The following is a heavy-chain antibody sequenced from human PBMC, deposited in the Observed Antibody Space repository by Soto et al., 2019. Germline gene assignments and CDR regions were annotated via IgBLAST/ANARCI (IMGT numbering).Heavy chain of an antibody. Sequence: QVQLVQSGAEVKRPGSSVKVSCKASGGTFSTYAISWVRQAPGQGLEWMGGIIPIFGTANYAQKFQGRVTITADESTITANMVLSSLRSEDTAVYYCARDPTGIAVAGTYNGFDPWGQGTLVTVSS. V-gene: IGHV1-69*12. CDR3: ARDPTGIAVAGTYNGFDP. D-gene: IGHD6-19*01. J-gene: IGHJ5*02. CDR1: GGTFSTYA. CDR2: IIPIFGTA.